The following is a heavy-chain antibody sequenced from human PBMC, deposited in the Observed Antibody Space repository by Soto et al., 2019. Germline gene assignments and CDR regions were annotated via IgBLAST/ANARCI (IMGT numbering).Heavy chain of an antibody. CDR2: INHSGST. J-gene: IGHJ2*01. D-gene: IGHD4-17*01. CDR1: GGSFSGYY. V-gene: IGHV4-34*01. Sequence: QVQLQQWGAGLLKPSETLSLTCAVYGGSFSGYYWSWIRQPPGKGLEWIGEINHSGSTNYNPSLKSRVTISVDTSKNQFSLKLSSVTAADTAVYYCARGQIDYGDYFADWYFDLWGRGTLVTVSS. CDR3: ARGQIDYGDYFADWYFDL.